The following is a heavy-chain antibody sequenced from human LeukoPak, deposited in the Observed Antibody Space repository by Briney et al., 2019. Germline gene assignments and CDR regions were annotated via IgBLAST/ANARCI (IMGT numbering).Heavy chain of an antibody. J-gene: IGHJ4*01. CDR1: GFTFSSYS. D-gene: IGHD1-1*01. V-gene: IGHV3-30*18. Sequence: GGSLRLSCAASGFTFSSYSMNWVRQAPGKGLEWVAVKSYDGSNKYYADSVKGRFTISRDNSKNTLYLQMNSLRPEDTSVYYCAEDQQLQPFHYWGHGTLVTVSS. CDR3: AEDQQLQPFHY. CDR2: KSYDGSNK.